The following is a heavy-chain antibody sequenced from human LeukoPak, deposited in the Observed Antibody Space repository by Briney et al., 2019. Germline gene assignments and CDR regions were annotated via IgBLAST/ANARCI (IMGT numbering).Heavy chain of an antibody. Sequence: TSETLSLTCAVYGGSFSGYYWSWIRQPPGKGLEWIGDINHSGSTNYNPSLKSRVTISVDTSKDQFSLKLSSVTAADTAVYYCARKYSSGWPPARAFDIWGQGTMVTVSS. CDR2: INHSGST. CDR3: ARKYSSGWPPARAFDI. V-gene: IGHV4-34*01. CDR1: GGSFSGYY. J-gene: IGHJ3*02. D-gene: IGHD6-19*01.